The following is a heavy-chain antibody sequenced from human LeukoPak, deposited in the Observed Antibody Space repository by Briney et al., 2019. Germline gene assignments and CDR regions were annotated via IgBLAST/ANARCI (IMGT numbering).Heavy chain of an antibody. CDR2: ISSNGGST. CDR1: GFTFSSYA. J-gene: IGHJ6*03. D-gene: IGHD1-1*01. V-gene: IGHV3-64*01. CDR3: ARDVGTDDYYYYYMDV. Sequence: TGGSLRLSCAASGFTFSSYAMHWVRQAPGKGLEYVSAISSNGGSTYYANSVKGRFTISRDNSKNTLFLQMGGLRAEDMAVYYCARDVGTDDYYYYYMDVWGKGTTVTVSS.